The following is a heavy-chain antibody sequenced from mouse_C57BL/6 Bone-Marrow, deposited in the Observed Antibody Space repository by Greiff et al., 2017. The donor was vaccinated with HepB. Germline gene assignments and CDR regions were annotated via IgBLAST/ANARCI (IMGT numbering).Heavy chain of an antibody. CDR3: ARDAEDSSGYFAY. CDR2: SRNKANDYTT. D-gene: IGHD3-2*02. V-gene: IGHV7-1*01. Sequence: EVQGVESGGGLVQSGRSLRLSCATSGFTFSDFYMEWVRQAPGKGLEWIAASRNKANDYTTEYSASVKGRFIVSRDTSQSILYLQMNALRAEDTAIYYCARDAEDSSGYFAYWGQGTLVTVSA. J-gene: IGHJ3*01. CDR1: GFTFSDFY.